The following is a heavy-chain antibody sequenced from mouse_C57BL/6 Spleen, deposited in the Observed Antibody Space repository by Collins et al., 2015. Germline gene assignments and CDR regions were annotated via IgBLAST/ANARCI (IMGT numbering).Heavy chain of an antibody. J-gene: IGHJ2*01. D-gene: IGHD2-10*01. Sequence: EVQLQQSGPELVKPGASVKISCKASGYTFTDYYMNWVKQSHGKSLEWIGDINPNNGGTNYNQKFKGKATLTVDKSSSTAYMELRSLTSENSAVYYCARGAYYGNYFDYRGQGTTLTVSS. CDR3: ARGAYYGNYFDY. V-gene: IGHV1-26*01. CDR1: GYTFTDYY. CDR2: INPNNGGT.